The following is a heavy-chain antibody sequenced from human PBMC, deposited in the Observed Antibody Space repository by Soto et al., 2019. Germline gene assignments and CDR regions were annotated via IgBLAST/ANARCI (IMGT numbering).Heavy chain of an antibody. CDR3: ARTRSIAVAGTLGY. D-gene: IGHD6-19*01. V-gene: IGHV4-39*01. CDR2: IYYSGST. CDR1: GGSISSSSYY. J-gene: IGHJ4*02. Sequence: QLQLQESGPGLVKPSETLSLTCTVSGGSISSSSYYWGWIRQPPGKGLEWIGSIYYSGSTYYNPSLKSRVTISVDTSKNQFSLKLSAVTAADTAVYYCARTRSIAVAGTLGYWGQGTLVTVSS.